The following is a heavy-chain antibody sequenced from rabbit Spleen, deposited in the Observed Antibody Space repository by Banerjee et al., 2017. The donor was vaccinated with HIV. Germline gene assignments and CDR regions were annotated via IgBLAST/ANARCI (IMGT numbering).Heavy chain of an antibody. CDR1: GFTLSSYYY. CDR2: IYTGSSGT. CDR3: ARDGGGNEFYAFNL. D-gene: IGHD1-1*01. Sequence: QSLEESGGGLVQPEGSLTLTCTASGFTLSSYYYMCWVRQAPGKGLEWIACIYTGSSGTYYASWAKGRFTISKTSSTTVTLQMTSLTAADTATYFCARDGGGNEFYAFNLWGPGTLVTVS. V-gene: IGHV1S40*01. J-gene: IGHJ4*01.